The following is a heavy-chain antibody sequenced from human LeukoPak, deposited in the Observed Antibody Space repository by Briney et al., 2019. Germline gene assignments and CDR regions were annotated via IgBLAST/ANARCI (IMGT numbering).Heavy chain of an antibody. CDR3: ARVYGVIWFGEPWNNWFDP. CDR1: GYSISSGYY. CDR2: IYHSGST. J-gene: IGHJ5*02. V-gene: IGHV4-38-2*02. Sequence: PSETLSLTCTVSGYSISSGYYWGWIRQPPGKGLEWVGSIYHSGSTYYNPSLKGRGTISVNTSTKQFSLKLSSVLAAETAVYDCARVYGVIWFGEPWNNWFDPWGQETLVAVSS. D-gene: IGHD3-10*01.